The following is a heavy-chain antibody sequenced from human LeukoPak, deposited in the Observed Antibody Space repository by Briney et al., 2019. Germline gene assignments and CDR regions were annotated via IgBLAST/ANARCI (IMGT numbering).Heavy chain of an antibody. Sequence: PGGSLRLSCVASGFSLSSYWMHWVRQAPGKGLMWLSRINSDESSTSYADSVKGRFTISRDNAQNTLYLQMNSLRAEDTAVYYCARALAVAGSVGGLVDWGQGTLVTVSS. CDR1: GFSLSSYW. D-gene: IGHD6-19*01. CDR2: INSDESST. CDR3: ARALAVAGSVGGLVD. V-gene: IGHV3-74*01. J-gene: IGHJ4*02.